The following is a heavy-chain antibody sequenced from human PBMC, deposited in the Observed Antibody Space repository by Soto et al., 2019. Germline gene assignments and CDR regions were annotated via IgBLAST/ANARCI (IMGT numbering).Heavy chain of an antibody. V-gene: IGHV3-23*01. CDR1: GFPFSSYV. D-gene: IGHD3-10*01. CDR2: ISGGGGST. J-gene: IGHJ6*02. Sequence: GGSLRLSCAVSGFPFSSYVMTWVRQAPGKGLEWVSVISGGGGSTNYAESVKGRFTISRDNSENTLYLQMNSLRAEDTAVYYCAKAVTLVRGINPYSYGLAVWGQGTTVTVSS. CDR3: AKAVTLVRGINPYSYGLAV.